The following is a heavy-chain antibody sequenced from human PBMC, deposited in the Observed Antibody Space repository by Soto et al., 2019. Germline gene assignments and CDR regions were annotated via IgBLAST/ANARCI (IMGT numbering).Heavy chain of an antibody. CDR1: GGSVSGYF. V-gene: IGHV4-34*01. CDR2: INHSGTT. Sequence: NPWETLSLTCAVYGGSVSGYFWSWIRQPPGKGLEWIGEINHSGTTSYSPSLDSRVTTSVDTSKNQFSLRLSSVTAADTAIHYCARRYCSDSYCSYFDYWGRGTLVTVS. CDR3: ARRYCSDSYCSYFDY. D-gene: IGHD2-15*01. J-gene: IGHJ4*02.